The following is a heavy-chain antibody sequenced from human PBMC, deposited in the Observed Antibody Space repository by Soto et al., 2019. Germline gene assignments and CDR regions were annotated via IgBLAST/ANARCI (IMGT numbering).Heavy chain of an antibody. D-gene: IGHD2-15*01. CDR3: ARGGWSVDY. V-gene: IGHV4-59*01. CDR1: SGSMTHNY. CDR2: IYYTGST. J-gene: IGHJ4*01. Sequence: SEALSLTCTVSSGSMTHNYWTWFLQPPGKGLERIGYIYYTGSTSYNPSLKSRVTISIDTSKNQFSLKLTSVTTADTAVYYCARGGWSVDYWGQGILVTVS.